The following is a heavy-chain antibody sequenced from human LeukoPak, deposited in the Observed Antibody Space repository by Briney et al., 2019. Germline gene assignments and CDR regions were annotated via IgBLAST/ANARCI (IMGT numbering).Heavy chain of an antibody. CDR2: INPNSGGT. CDR3: ARDRVYDILTGYYYYYYYMDV. Sequence: ASVKVSCKASGYTFTGYYMHWLRQAPGQGLGWMGRINPNSGGTNYAQKFQGRVTITRDTSISTAYMELSRLRSDDTAVYYCARDRVYDILTGYYYYYYYMDVWGKGTTVTVSS. D-gene: IGHD3-9*01. J-gene: IGHJ6*03. CDR1: GYTFTGYY. V-gene: IGHV1-2*06.